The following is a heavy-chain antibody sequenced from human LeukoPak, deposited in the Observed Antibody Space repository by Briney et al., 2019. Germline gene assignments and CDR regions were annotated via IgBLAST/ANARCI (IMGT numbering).Heavy chain of an antibody. J-gene: IGHJ2*01. CDR2: SYYIGST. Sequence: SETLSLTCTVSGGSISSYYWNWIRQPPGKGLEGMGFSYYIGSTNYNPSLQSRGTISVHTAKNQFSLKLSSVTAADTAVYYCASRSREAARHWYFDLWGRGTLVTVSS. CDR3: ASRSREAARHWYFDL. V-gene: IGHV4-59*01. CDR1: GGSISSYY. D-gene: IGHD6-13*01.